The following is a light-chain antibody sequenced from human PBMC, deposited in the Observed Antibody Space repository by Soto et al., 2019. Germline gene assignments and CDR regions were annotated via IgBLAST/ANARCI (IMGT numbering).Light chain of an antibody. V-gene: IGKV1-9*01. CDR3: QRLDSYST. CDR1: QGISSD. J-gene: IGKJ5*01. Sequence: DIQLTQSPSFLSASVRDRVTITCRASQGISSDLAWYQQKPGKAPKLLIYPACTLQSGVPSRFSGSGSGTEFTLTVSRLQPEDFATYVCQRLDSYSTFGQGTRLESK. CDR2: PAC.